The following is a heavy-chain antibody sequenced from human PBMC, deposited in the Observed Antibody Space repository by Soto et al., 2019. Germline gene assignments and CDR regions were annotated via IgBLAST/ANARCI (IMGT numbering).Heavy chain of an antibody. CDR2: SFSSGGT. D-gene: IGHD3-9*01. CDR3: ARDRDPDGIWTFDS. V-gene: IGHV3-23*05. CDR1: GFTLDKYA. Sequence: GGSLRLSCAAFGFTLDKYAMRWVRKAPGKGLEWVAESFSSGGTQYADSVKGRFTISRDNSRNMVFLQMNGLRVEDTALYYCARDRDPDGIWTFDSWGQGALVTVSS. J-gene: IGHJ4*02.